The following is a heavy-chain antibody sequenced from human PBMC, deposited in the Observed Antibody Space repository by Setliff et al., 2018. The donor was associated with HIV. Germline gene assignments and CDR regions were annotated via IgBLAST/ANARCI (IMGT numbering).Heavy chain of an antibody. CDR3: ANLGASDIRAFDS. J-gene: IGHJ4*02. V-gene: IGHV1-18*03. D-gene: IGHD2-21*02. Sequence: GASVKVSCKASGYTFPNYGITWVRQAPGQGLEWMGWIVPIFGTANYAQKFQGRVTMTSDTSTSTVYMELGRLTSDDMAVYYCANLGASDIRAFDSWGQGTLVTVSS. CDR1: GYTFPNYG. CDR2: IVPIFGTA.